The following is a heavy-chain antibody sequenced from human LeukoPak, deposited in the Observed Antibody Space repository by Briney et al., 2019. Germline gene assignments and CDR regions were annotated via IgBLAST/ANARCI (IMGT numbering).Heavy chain of an antibody. CDR3: AKGGYSYGYFDY. CDR2: INSNSGNT. V-gene: IGHV3-23*01. Sequence: GGSLRLSCAASGFAFGTYAVSWVRQAPGKGLEWVSVINSNSGNTFYADSVKGRFAISRDNSKNTLYLQMNSLRAEDTAVYYCAKGGYSYGYFDYWGQGILVTVSS. J-gene: IGHJ4*02. CDR1: GFAFGTYA. D-gene: IGHD5-18*01.